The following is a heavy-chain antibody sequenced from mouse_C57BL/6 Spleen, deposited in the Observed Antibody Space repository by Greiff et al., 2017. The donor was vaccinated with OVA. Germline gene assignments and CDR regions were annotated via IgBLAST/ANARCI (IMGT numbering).Heavy chain of an antibody. Sequence: QVHVKQPGTELVKPGASVKLSCKASGYTFTSYWMHWVKQRPGQGLEWIGNINPSNGGTNYNEKFKSKATLTVDKSSSTAYMQLSSLTSEDSAVYYCARFYYGSSLYAMDYWGQGTSVTVSS. CDR1: GYTFTSYW. J-gene: IGHJ4*01. CDR3: ARFYYGSSLYAMDY. D-gene: IGHD1-1*01. V-gene: IGHV1-53*01. CDR2: INPSNGGT.